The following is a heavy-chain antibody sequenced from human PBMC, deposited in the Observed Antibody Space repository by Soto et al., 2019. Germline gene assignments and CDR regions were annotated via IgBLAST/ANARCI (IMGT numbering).Heavy chain of an antibody. D-gene: IGHD2-15*01. J-gene: IGHJ3*02. CDR1: GFTFSSYG. CDR2: IWCDGSDT. CDR3: ARLYCSASSCYSVGAFDI. Sequence: QVQLVESGGGVVQPGRSLRLSCAASGFTFSSYGMHWVRQAPGKGLEWVALIWCDGSDTYYTESVKGRFTISRDNSKSTLYLQMNSLRAEDTAVYYCARLYCSASSCYSVGAFDIRGQGTMVTVSS. V-gene: IGHV3-33*01.